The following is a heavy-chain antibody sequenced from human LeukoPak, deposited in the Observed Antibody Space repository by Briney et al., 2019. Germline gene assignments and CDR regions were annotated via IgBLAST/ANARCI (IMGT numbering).Heavy chain of an antibody. V-gene: IGHV4-4*09. CDR2: IYTSGST. D-gene: IGHD1-26*01. Sequence: SETLSLTCTVSGGSISSYYWSWIRQPPGKGLEWIGYIYTSGSTNYNPSPKSRVTISVDTSKNQFSLKLGSVTAADTAVYYCARRVGARFDYWGQGTLVTVSS. CDR1: GGSISSYY. CDR3: ARRVGARFDY. J-gene: IGHJ4*02.